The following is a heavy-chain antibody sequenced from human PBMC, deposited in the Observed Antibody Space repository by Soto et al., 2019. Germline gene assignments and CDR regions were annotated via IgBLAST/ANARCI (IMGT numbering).Heavy chain of an antibody. CDR2: INPTGSMT. V-gene: IGHV1-46*01. CDR3: ARDTGYDHDAFDI. Sequence: QVQLVQSGAEVKKPGASVKVSCKASGYSFITSYHMHWVRQAPGQGLEWMGIINPTGSMTRYSQKFQGRLTMTRDTSTATDYMELSNRTSEDTAVYFCARDTGYDHDAFDIWGQGTRVTVSS. D-gene: IGHD5-12*01. CDR1: GYSFITSYH. J-gene: IGHJ3*02.